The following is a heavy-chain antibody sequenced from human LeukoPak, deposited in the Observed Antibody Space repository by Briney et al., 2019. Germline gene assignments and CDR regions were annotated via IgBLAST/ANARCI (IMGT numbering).Heavy chain of an antibody. V-gene: IGHV1-18*04. CDR2: ISAYNGNT. J-gene: IGHJ4*02. CDR1: GYTLTGYY. CDR3: ARDGAEQVGATYY. Sequence: ASVKVSCKASGYTLTGYYMHWVRQAPGQGLEWMGWISAYNGNTNYAQKLQGRVTMTTDTSTSTAYMELRSLRSDDTAVYYCARDGAEQVGATYYWGQGTLVTVSS. D-gene: IGHD1-26*01.